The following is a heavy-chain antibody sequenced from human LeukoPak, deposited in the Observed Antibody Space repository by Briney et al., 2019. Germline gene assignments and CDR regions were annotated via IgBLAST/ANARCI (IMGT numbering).Heavy chain of an antibody. Sequence: PGRSLRLSCAASGFTFSSYAMHWVRQAPGKGLEWVAVISYDGSNKYYADSVKGRFTISRDNSKNTLYLQMNSLRAEDTAVYYCARVGYYDSSGSDAFDIWGQGTMVTVSS. D-gene: IGHD3-22*01. CDR2: ISYDGSNK. CDR1: GFTFSSYA. CDR3: ARVGYYDSSGSDAFDI. J-gene: IGHJ3*02. V-gene: IGHV3-30-3*01.